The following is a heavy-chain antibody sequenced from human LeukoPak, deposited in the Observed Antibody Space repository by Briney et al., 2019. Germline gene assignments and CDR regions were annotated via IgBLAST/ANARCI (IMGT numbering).Heavy chain of an antibody. CDR1: GGSISSSSYY. CDR3: ARQKVGATGTLDY. D-gene: IGHD1-26*01. Sequence: NPSETLSLTCTVSGGSISSSSYYWGWLRQPPGKGLEWIGSIYYSGSTYYNPSLKSRVTISVDTSKNQFSLKLSSVTAADTAVYYCARQKVGATGTLDYWGQGTLVTVSS. J-gene: IGHJ4*02. V-gene: IGHV4-39*01. CDR2: IYYSGST.